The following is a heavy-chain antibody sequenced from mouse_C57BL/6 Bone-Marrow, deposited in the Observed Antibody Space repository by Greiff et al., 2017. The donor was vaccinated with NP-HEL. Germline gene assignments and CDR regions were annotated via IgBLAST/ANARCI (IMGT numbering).Heavy chain of an antibody. J-gene: IGHJ2*01. D-gene: IGHD2-5*01. CDR3: ALQDYSNYEFYYFDY. CDR1: GYTFTGYW. V-gene: IGHV1-9*01. Sequence: QVHVKQSGAELMKPGASVKLSCKATGYTFTGYWIEWVKQRPGHGLEWIGEILPGSGSTNYNEKFKGKATFTADTSSNTAYMQLSSLTTDDSAIYYWALQDYSNYEFYYFDYWGQGTTLTVSS. CDR2: ILPGSGST.